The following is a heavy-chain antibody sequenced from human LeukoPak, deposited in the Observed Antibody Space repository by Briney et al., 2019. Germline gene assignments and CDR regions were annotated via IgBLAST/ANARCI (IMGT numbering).Heavy chain of an antibody. V-gene: IGHV1-2*02. CDR2: INANSGGT. J-gene: IGHJ4*02. CDR1: GYSFTGNY. Sequence: ASVRVSCKASGYSFTGNYMHWVRQAPGQWFEWMGWINANSGGTNYAQKFQGRVTMTRDTSISTAYMELSRLRSDDTAVYYCARDRDDSSGYYRETLFDYWGQGTLVTVSS. CDR3: ARDRDDSSGYYRETLFDY. D-gene: IGHD3-22*01.